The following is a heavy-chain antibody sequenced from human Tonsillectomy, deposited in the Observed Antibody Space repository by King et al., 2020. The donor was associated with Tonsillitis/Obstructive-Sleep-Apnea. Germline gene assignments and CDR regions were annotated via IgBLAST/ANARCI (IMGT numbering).Heavy chain of an antibody. Sequence: VQLVESGGGLIQPGGSLRLSCAASGFTVSSNYMSWVRQAPGKGLEWVSVIYSGGSTYYAASVKGRFTISRDNSKNTLYIQMKSLRAEDTAVYYCAFSSVTAAWFNYWGQGTLVTVSS. CDR2: IYSGGST. CDR1: GFTVSSNY. J-gene: IGHJ4*02. CDR3: AFSSVTAAWFNY. V-gene: IGHV3-53*01. D-gene: IGHD2-21*02.